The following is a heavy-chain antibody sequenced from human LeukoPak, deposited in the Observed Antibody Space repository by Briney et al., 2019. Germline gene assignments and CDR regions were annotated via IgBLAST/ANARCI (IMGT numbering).Heavy chain of an antibody. D-gene: IGHD3-10*01. V-gene: IGHV4-38-2*02. CDR1: GYSVSSDYY. CDR2: LYHFGRT. CDR3: AREILLGYYFDY. Sequence: SETLSLTCNVSGYSVSSDYYWGWIRQPPGKRLEWIGSLYHFGRTFYNPSLKGRVTISVDTSKNQFSLKLSSVTAADTAVYYCAREILLGYYFDYWGQGTLVTVSS. J-gene: IGHJ4*02.